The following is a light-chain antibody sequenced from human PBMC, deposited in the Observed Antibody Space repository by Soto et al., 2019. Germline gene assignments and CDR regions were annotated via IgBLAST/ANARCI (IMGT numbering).Light chain of an antibody. Sequence: EIVMTQSPATLSVSPGERASLSCRASQSVSTNLAWYQQKPGQAPRLLIYGASTGATGIPARFSGSGSGIEFTLTISSLQSGDFAVYYCQQYNNWPPMFGQGTKLEIK. CDR2: GAS. CDR1: QSVSTN. CDR3: QQYNNWPPM. J-gene: IGKJ2*01. V-gene: IGKV3-15*01.